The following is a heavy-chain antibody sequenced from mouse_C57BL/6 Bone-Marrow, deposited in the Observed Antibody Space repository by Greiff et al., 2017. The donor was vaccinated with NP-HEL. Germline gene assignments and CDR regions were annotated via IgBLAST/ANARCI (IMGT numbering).Heavy chain of an antibody. Sequence: EVKLVESGGGLVQSGRSLRLSCATSGFTFSDFYMEWVRQAPGKGLEWIAASRNKANDYTTEYSASVKGRFIVSRDTSQSILYLQMNALRAEDTAIYYCARDDYGNYAMDYWGQGTSVTVSS. J-gene: IGHJ4*01. D-gene: IGHD2-1*01. CDR2: SRNKANDYTT. CDR1: GFTFSDFY. CDR3: ARDDYGNYAMDY. V-gene: IGHV7-1*01.